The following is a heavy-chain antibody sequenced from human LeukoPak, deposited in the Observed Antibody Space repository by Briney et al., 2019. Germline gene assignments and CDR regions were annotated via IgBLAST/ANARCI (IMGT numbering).Heavy chain of an antibody. Sequence: GGSLRLSCSASGFTFSRYGLHWVRQAPGKGLEWVAFIRDDGSTRYYADSVKGRFTVSRDNSKNTLYLQMDSLRTEDTAVYYCAKVPHSWGLFDSWGQGTLVTVSS. CDR3: AKVPHSWGLFDS. CDR1: GFTFSRYG. D-gene: IGHD3-16*01. V-gene: IGHV3-30*02. J-gene: IGHJ4*02. CDR2: IRDDGSTR.